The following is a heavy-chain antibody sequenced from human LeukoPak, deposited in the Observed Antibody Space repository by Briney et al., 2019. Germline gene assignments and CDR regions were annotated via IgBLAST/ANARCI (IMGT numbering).Heavy chain of an antibody. CDR3: ARQKYCGGDCYYAFDY. V-gene: IGHV5-51*01. Sequence: GESLEISCKGSGYRFTSYWIGWVRQMPGKGLEWMGIIYPGDSDTRYSPSFQGQVTISADKSISTAYLQWSSLKASDTAMYYCARQKYCGGDCYYAFDYWGQGTLVTVSS. CDR1: GYRFTSYW. J-gene: IGHJ4*02. D-gene: IGHD2-21*02. CDR2: IYPGDSDT.